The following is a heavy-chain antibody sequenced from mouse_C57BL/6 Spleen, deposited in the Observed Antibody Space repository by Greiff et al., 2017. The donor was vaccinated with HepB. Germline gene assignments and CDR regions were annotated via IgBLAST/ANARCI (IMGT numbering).Heavy chain of an antibody. CDR1: GYTFTSYW. CDR3: ARCAYYSNPRGFAY. J-gene: IGHJ3*01. D-gene: IGHD2-5*01. CDR2: IYPGSGST. V-gene: IGHV1-55*01. Sequence: QVQLQQPGAELVKPGASVKMSCKASGYTFTSYWITWVKQRPGQGLEWIGDIYPGSGSTNYNEKFKSKATLTVDTSSSTAYMQLSSLTSEDSAVYYCARCAYYSNPRGFAYWGQGTLVTVSA.